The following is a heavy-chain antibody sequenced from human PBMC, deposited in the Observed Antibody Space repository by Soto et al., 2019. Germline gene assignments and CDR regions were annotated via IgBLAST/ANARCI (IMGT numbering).Heavy chain of an antibody. CDR1: GFSFFSYA. CDR2: ISGSGGHT. Sequence: GSLGLSCTGSGFSFFSYAMSGVRQAPGKGLEWVSTISGSGGHTYYADSVKGRFVVSRDNDKNTVYLHMSSLTGEDTAVYFCAKIEMGWFAHWGQGTQVTVSS. V-gene: IGHV3-23*01. CDR3: AKIEMGWFAH. D-gene: IGHD2-8*01. J-gene: IGHJ5*02.